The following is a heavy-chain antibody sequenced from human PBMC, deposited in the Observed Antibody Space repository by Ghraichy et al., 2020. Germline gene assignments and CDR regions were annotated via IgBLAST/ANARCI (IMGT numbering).Heavy chain of an antibody. Sequence: ASVKVSCKASGFTFNTYYIHWVRQAPGQGLEWMGISSPSGGSTTYTQMFQGRVTMTRDTSTSTVYMELSSLRSEDTAVYYCARGPYYYDSSGYYHYWGQGTLVTVSS. V-gene: IGHV1-46*02. D-gene: IGHD3-22*01. CDR1: GFTFNTYY. CDR3: ARGPYYYDSSGYYHY. J-gene: IGHJ4*02. CDR2: SSPSGGST.